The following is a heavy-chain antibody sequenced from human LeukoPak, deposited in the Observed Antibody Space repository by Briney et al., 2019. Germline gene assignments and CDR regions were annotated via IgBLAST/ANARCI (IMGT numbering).Heavy chain of an antibody. J-gene: IGHJ4*02. V-gene: IGHV4-34*01. CDR3: ATHGGWHFDD. CDR2: INHRGST. Sequence: PSETLSLTCAVYGGSFSGYWSWIRQPPGKGLEWIGQINHRGSTMYNPSIQSRVTISVDTSKKQFSLNLSSVTAADTAVYYCATHGGWHFDDWGQGRLVTVSS. CDR1: GGSFSGY. D-gene: IGHD3-16*01.